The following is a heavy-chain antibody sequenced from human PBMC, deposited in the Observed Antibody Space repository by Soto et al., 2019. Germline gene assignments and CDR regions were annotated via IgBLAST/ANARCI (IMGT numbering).Heavy chain of an antibody. V-gene: IGHV1-69*01. CDR1: GGTFTSTA. CDR2: IIPVLGTP. Sequence: QVLLVQSSAEVKKPGSSVKVSCKASGGTFTSTAFSWVRQAPGQGLEWMGGIIPVLGTPNYAQKFQARLTVTTDASTTTVHMELSSLRSDDTAVYYCASSAGLDHLLNYYGFNVWCQGTTVTVSS. J-gene: IGHJ6*02. CDR3: ASSAGLDHLLNYYGFNV. D-gene: IGHD6-13*01.